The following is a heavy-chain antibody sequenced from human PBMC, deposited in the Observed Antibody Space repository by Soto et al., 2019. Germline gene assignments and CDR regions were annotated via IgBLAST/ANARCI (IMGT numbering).Heavy chain of an antibody. D-gene: IGHD3-3*01. V-gene: IGHV4-59*01. J-gene: IGHJ6*02. Sequence: SETLSLTCIVSGGSISSNYWSWIRQPPGKGLEWIGYIYHTGSTNFNPSLKNRVIISVDTSKNQFSLKLSSVTAADTAVYYCARSYPNTIFGVVPSRGLDVWGQGTTVTVSS. CDR3: ARSYPNTIFGVVPSRGLDV. CDR1: GGSISSNY. CDR2: IYHTGST.